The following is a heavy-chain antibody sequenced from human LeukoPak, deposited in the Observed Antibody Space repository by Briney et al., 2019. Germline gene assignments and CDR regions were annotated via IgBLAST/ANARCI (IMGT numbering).Heavy chain of an antibody. J-gene: IGHJ4*02. D-gene: IGHD6-19*01. Sequence: GGSLRLSCAASGFTFSSYWMHWVRQAPGKGLVWVSRINSDGSSTSYADSVKGRFTISRDNSKNTLYLQMNSLRAEDTAVYYCASERLRTSGWYLSFSDYWGQGTLVTVSS. CDR1: GFTFSSYW. CDR2: INSDGSST. CDR3: ASERLRTSGWYLSFSDY. V-gene: IGHV3-74*01.